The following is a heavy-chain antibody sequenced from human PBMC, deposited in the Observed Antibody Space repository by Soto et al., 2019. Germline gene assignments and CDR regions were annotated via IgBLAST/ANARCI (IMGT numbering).Heavy chain of an antibody. CDR2: IYPGDSDT. CDR3: ARTSAAGKYYYGMDV. J-gene: IGHJ6*02. Sequence: EVQLVQAGAEVTKPGESLKISCKGSGYSFTSYWIGWVRQLPGKVLEWMGIIYPGDSDTRYSPSFQGQVTISADKSIRTAYLQWSSLKASDSAMYYCARTSAAGKYYYGMDVWGQGHTVTVSS. V-gene: IGHV5-51*01. D-gene: IGHD6-13*01. CDR1: GYSFTSYW.